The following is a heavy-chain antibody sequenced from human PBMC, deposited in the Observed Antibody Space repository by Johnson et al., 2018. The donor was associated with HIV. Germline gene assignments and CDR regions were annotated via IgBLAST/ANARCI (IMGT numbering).Heavy chain of an antibody. CDR2: ISSNGGST. J-gene: IGHJ3*02. V-gene: IGHV3-64*01. Sequence: VQLVESGGALVQPGGSLRLSCAASGFTFSSYAMHWVRQAPGKGLEYVSAISSNGGSTYYANSVKGRFTISRDNSKNTLYLQMGSLRAEDMAVYYCSRRKAPYDAFDIWGQGTMVTVSS. D-gene: IGHD6-6*01. CDR1: GFTFSSYA. CDR3: SRRKAPYDAFDI.